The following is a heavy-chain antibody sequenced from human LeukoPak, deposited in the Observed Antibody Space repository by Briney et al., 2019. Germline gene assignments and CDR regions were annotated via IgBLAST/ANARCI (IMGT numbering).Heavy chain of an antibody. D-gene: IGHD2-21*01. Sequence: ASVKVSCKASGYTFVDYGISWVRQAPGQGLEGMGWISADIGNTNYAQKFQGRVTMTRDRSTSTGYMELTSLTSDDTAVYYCARDRLGYCGYGSCLLFDNWGQGTLVTVSS. J-gene: IGHJ4*02. CDR2: ISADIGNT. CDR1: GYTFVDYG. CDR3: ARDRLGYCGYGSCLLFDN. V-gene: IGHV1-18*01.